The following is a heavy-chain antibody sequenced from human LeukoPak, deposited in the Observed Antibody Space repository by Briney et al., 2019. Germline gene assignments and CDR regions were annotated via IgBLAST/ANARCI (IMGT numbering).Heavy chain of an antibody. CDR3: ARIVATTSPSWFDP. D-gene: IGHD5-12*01. J-gene: IGHJ5*02. CDR1: GGSISSGSYY. CDR2: IYTSGST. V-gene: IGHV4-61*02. Sequence: SETLSLTCTVSGGSISSGSYYWSWIRQPAGKGLEWIGRIYTSGSTNYNPSLKSRVTISVDTSKNQFSLKLSSVTAADTAVYYCARIVATTSPSWFDPWGQGTLVTVSS.